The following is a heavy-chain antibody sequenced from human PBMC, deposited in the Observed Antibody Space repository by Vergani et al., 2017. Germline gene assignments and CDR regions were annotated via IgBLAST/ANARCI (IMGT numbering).Heavy chain of an antibody. CDR2: IYYSGST. V-gene: IGHV4-59*01. CDR3: ARGKYQLLTAFDI. J-gene: IGHJ3*02. Sequence: QVQLQESGPGLVKPSETLSLTCTVSGGPISSYYWSWIRQPPGKGLEWIGYIYYSGSTNYNPSLKSRVTISVDTSKNQFSLRLSSVTAADTAVYYCARGKYQLLTAFDIWGQGTMVTVSS. CDR1: GGPISSYY. D-gene: IGHD2-2*01.